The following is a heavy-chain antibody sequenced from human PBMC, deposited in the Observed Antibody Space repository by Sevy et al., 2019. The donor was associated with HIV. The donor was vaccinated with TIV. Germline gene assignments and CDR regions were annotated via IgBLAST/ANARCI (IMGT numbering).Heavy chain of an antibody. J-gene: IGHJ4*02. Sequence: GGSLRLSCSASGFTFSSYAMHWVRQAPGKGLEYVSAISSNGGSTYYADSVKGRFTISRDNSKNTLYLQMSSLRAEDTAVYYGVKVGRGYSGYDPRVFDYWGQGTLVTVSS. CDR3: VKVGRGYSGYDPRVFDY. CDR2: ISSNGGST. D-gene: IGHD5-12*01. CDR1: GFTFSSYA. V-gene: IGHV3-64D*06.